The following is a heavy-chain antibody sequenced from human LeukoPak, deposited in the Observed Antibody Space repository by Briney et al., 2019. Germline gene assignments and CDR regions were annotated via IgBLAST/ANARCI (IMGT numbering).Heavy chain of an antibody. CDR3: AKKWTGGVEAAPDH. CDR1: GFTFSSYG. Sequence: GGSLRLSCAASGFTFSSYGMHWVRQAPGKGLEWVAVISYDGSNIYYADSVKGRFTISKDNSKSTLFLQMNSLRVEDTAVYYCAKKWTGGVEAAPDHWGQGTLVTVSS. J-gene: IGHJ4*02. D-gene: IGHD2-15*01. V-gene: IGHV3-30*18. CDR2: ISYDGSNI.